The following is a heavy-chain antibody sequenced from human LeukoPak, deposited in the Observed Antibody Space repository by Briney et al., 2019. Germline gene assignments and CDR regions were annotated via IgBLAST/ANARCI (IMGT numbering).Heavy chain of an antibody. CDR3: ARDLKSSITMVRGVIIFDRK. CDR1: GYTFTGYY. Sequence: ASVRVSCKASGYTFTGYYMHWVRQAPGQGLEWMGWINPNSGGTNYAQTFQGRVTMTRDTSISTAYMELSRLRSDDTAVYYCARDLKSSITMVRGVIIFDRKWGQGTLVTVSS. CDR2: INPNSGGT. V-gene: IGHV1-2*02. D-gene: IGHD3-10*01. J-gene: IGHJ4*02.